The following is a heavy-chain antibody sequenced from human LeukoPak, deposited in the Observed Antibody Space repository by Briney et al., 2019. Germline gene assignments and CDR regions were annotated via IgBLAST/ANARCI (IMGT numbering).Heavy chain of an antibody. CDR2: ISAYNGNT. CDR1: GYTFTSYG. V-gene: IGHV1-18*01. J-gene: IGHJ4*02. Sequence: ASVKVSCKASGYTFTSYGISWVRQDPGQGLQWMGWISAYNGNTNYAQKLQGRVTMTTDTSTSTAYMELRSLRSDDTAVYYCARDPLGPLAARPYYFDYWGQGTLVTVSS. D-gene: IGHD6-6*01. CDR3: ARDPLGPLAARPYYFDY.